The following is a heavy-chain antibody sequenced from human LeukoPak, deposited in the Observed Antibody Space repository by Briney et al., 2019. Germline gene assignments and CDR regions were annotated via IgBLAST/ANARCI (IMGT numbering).Heavy chain of an antibody. CDR3: AKDPPYHTDCSGGSCYSDY. V-gene: IGHV3-23*01. Sequence: PGGSLRLSCAASGFTFSTYAMIWVRQAPGKGLEWVSSISGSSGHIYYADSVKGRFTISRDNSKNTLYLQMNGLRAEDTAVYYCAKDPPYHTDCSGGSCYSDYWGQGTLVSVSS. D-gene: IGHD2-15*01. CDR2: ISGSSGHI. CDR1: GFTFSTYA. J-gene: IGHJ4*02.